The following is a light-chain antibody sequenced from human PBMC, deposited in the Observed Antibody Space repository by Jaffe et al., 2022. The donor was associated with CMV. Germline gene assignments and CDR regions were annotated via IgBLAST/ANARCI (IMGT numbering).Light chain of an antibody. CDR2: DAS. J-gene: IGKJ4*01. V-gene: IGKV1-33*01. CDR3: QQYKNAPLT. Sequence: DIQMTQSPSHLSASVGDRITITCQASQDISNYLNWYQQKPGKVPKLLIFDASSLETGVPSTFSGGGSGTDFTLTITNLQPQDAATYYCQQYKNAPLTFGGGTKIEI. CDR1: QDISNY.